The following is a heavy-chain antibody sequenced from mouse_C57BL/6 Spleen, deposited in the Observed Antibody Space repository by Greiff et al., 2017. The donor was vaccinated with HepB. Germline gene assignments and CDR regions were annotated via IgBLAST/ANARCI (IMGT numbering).Heavy chain of an antibody. CDR1: GYSFTGYF. Sequence: VQLQQSGPELVKPGDSVKISCKASGYSFTGYFMNWVMQSHGKSLEWIGRINPYNGDTFYNQKFKGKATLTVDKSSSTAHMELRSLTSEDSAVYYCARFYYGYRAWFAYWGQGTLVTVSA. D-gene: IGHD2-2*01. CDR2: INPYNGDT. V-gene: IGHV1-20*01. CDR3: ARFYYGYRAWFAY. J-gene: IGHJ3*01.